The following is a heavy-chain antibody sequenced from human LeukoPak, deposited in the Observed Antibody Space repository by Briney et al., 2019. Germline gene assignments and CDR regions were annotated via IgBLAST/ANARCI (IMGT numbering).Heavy chain of an antibody. Sequence: GGSLRLSCAASGFTFSSYAMSWVRQAPGKGLEWVSAISGSGGSTYYADSVKGRFTISRDNSKNTLYLQMNSLRAEDTAVYYCAASLEWLPHSYYYGMDVWGQGTTVTVSS. CDR1: GFTFSSYA. J-gene: IGHJ6*02. V-gene: IGHV3-23*01. CDR3: AASLEWLPHSYYYGMDV. CDR2: ISGSGGST. D-gene: IGHD3-3*01.